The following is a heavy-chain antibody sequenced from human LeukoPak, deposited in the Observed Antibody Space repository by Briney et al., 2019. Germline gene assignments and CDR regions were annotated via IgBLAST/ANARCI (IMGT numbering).Heavy chain of an antibody. V-gene: IGHV3-30*18. J-gene: IGHJ4*02. Sequence: GGSLRLSCAASGFTFSSYGMHWVRQAPGKGLEWVAVISYDGSNKYYADSVKGRFTISRDNSKKTLYLQMNSLRAEDTAVYYCAKAGRREKGRKAVAATGDYWGQGTLVTVSS. CDR3: AKAGRREKGRKAVAATGDY. CDR1: GFTFSSYG. D-gene: IGHD6-19*01. CDR2: ISYDGSNK.